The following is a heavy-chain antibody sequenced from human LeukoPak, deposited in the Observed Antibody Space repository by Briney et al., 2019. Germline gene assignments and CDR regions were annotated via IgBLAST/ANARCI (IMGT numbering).Heavy chain of an antibody. V-gene: IGHV4-34*01. J-gene: IGHJ5*02. Sequence: SETLSLTCAVYGGSFSGYYWSWIRQPPGKGLEWIGEINHSGSTNYNPSLKSRVTISVDTSKNQFPLKLSSVTAADTAVYYCASIYYDFWSGYSYNWFDPWGQGTLVTVSS. CDR3: ASIYYDFWSGYSYNWFDP. D-gene: IGHD3-3*01. CDR1: GGSFSGYY. CDR2: INHSGST.